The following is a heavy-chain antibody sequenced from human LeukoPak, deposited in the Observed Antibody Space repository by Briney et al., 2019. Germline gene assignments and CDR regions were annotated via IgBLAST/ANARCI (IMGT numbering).Heavy chain of an antibody. CDR3: ARDEVGGRVATIIVQDWFDP. CDR1: GYTFTSYG. D-gene: IGHD5-12*01. V-gene: IGHV1-18*04. CDR2: ISGYNGNT. Sequence: ASVKVSCKASGYTFTSYGISWVRQAPGQGLEWMGWISGYNGNTKYAQKLQGRVTMTTDTSTSTAYMELRSLRSDDTAVYYYARDEVGGRVATIIVQDWFDPWGQGTLVTVSS. J-gene: IGHJ5*02.